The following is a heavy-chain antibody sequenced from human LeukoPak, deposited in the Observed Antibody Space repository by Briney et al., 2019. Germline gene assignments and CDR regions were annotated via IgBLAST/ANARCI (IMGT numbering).Heavy chain of an antibody. J-gene: IGHJ4*02. Sequence: GGSLRLSCAASGLSFSSYAMHGVRQAPGKGLEWVAVLWYDGGNKYYADSVKGRFTISRDNSKNTLYLEMSSLRSEDTAVYYCAIGTGDYSGSYGYFDYWGQGTLVTVSS. D-gene: IGHD1-26*01. V-gene: IGHV3-30*02. CDR1: GLSFSSYA. CDR2: LWYDGGNK. CDR3: AIGTGDYSGSYGYFDY.